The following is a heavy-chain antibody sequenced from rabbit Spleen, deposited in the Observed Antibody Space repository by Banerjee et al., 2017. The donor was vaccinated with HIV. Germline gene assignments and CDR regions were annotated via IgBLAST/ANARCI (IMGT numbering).Heavy chain of an antibody. J-gene: IGHJ4*01. V-gene: IGHV1S7*01. D-gene: IGHD1-1*01. CDR1: GIDFSSYG. CDR2: IYPDYGST. CDR3: AREDVGGSVSL. Sequence: QLVESGGGLVTLGGSLKLSCKASGIDFSSYGISWVRQAPGKGLEWIAYIYPDYGSTDYASWVNGRFTISLDNAQNTVDLQMNSLTAADTATYFCAREDVGGSVSLWGPGTLVTVS.